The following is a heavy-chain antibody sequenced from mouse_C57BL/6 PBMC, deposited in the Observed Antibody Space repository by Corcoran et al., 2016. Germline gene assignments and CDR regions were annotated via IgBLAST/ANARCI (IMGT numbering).Heavy chain of an antibody. D-gene: IGHD1-1*01. CDR3: ARSGSYGLYFDY. CDR2: IYPGDGDT. J-gene: IGHJ2*01. CDR1: GYAFSSYW. V-gene: IGHV1-80*01. Sequence: QVQLQQSGAELVQPGASVKISCKASGYAFSSYWMNWVKQRPGKGLEWIGQIYPGDGDTNYNGKFKGKATLTADKSSSTAYMQLSSLTSEDSAVYFCARSGSYGLYFDYWGQGTTLTVSS.